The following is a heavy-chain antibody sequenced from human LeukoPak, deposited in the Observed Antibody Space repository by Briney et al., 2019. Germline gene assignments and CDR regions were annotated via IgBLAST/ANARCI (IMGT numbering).Heavy chain of an antibody. Sequence: SQTLSLTCAISGDSVSSNSVAWNWTRQSPSRGLEWLGRTYYRSKWNNNYAVSVKSRITINPDTSKNQFSLQLNSVTPEDTAVYFCARGDQSFDYWGQGTLVTVSS. D-gene: IGHD2-2*01. V-gene: IGHV6-1*01. CDR2: TYYRSKWNN. CDR1: GDSVSSNSVA. CDR3: ARGDQSFDY. J-gene: IGHJ4*02.